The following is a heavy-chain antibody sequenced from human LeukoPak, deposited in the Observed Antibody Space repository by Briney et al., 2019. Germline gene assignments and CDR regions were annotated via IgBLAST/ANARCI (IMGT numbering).Heavy chain of an antibody. CDR2: ISAYNGNT. V-gene: IGHV1-18*01. J-gene: IGHJ3*02. CDR1: GYTFTSYG. D-gene: IGHD3-22*01. Sequence: ASVKVSCKASGYTFTSYGISWVRQATGQGLEWMGWISAYNGNTNYAQKLQGRVTMTTDTSTSTAYMELRSLRSEYTAVYYCARDRIPQYYYDSSGYYPDAFDIWGQGTMVTVSS. CDR3: ARDRIPQYYYDSSGYYPDAFDI.